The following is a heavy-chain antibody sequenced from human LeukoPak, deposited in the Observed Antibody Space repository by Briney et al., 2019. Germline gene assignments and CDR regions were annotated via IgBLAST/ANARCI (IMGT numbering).Heavy chain of an antibody. V-gene: IGHV3-23*01. Sequence: GGSLRLSCAASGFTFSTYGMTWVRQAPGKGLEWVSAISGSAATTFYADSVKGRFTISRDNSKNTLYLQMNSLRAEDTAVYYCAKRGPGSPQSGKYYFDYWGQGTLVTVSS. CDR1: GFTFSTYG. J-gene: IGHJ4*02. D-gene: IGHD3-10*01. CDR2: ISGSAATT. CDR3: AKRGPGSPQSGKYYFDY.